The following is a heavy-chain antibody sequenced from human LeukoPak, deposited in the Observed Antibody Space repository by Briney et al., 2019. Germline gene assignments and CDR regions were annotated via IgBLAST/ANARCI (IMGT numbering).Heavy chain of an antibody. J-gene: IGHJ5*02. CDR2: IYTSGST. CDR3: ARDRAHTGWGLDP. CDR1: GGSISSGSYY. V-gene: IGHV4-61*02. D-gene: IGHD1-26*01. Sequence: SETLSLTCTVSGGSISSGSYYWSWIRQPAGKGLEWIGRIYTSGSTNYNPSLKSRVTISVDTSKNQLSLKLSSVTAADTAVYYCARDRAHTGWGLDPWGQGTLVTVSS.